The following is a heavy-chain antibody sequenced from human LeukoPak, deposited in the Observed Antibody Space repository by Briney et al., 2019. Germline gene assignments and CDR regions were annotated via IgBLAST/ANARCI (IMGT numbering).Heavy chain of an antibody. CDR2: IIPIFGTA. CDR3: ARGVVVPAAPQYFDY. CDR1: GGTLSNYA. V-gene: IGHV1-69*13. J-gene: IGHJ4*02. Sequence: ASVKVSCKASGGTLSNYAISWVRQAPGQGLEWMGGIIPIFGTANYAQKFQGRVTITADESTSTAYMELSSLRSEDTAVYYCARGVVVPAAPQYFDYWGQGTLVTVSS. D-gene: IGHD2-2*01.